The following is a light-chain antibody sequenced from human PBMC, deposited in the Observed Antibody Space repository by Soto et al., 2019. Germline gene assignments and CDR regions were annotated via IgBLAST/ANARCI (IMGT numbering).Light chain of an antibody. J-gene: IGKJ5*01. V-gene: IGKV3-11*01. CDR2: DIS. CDR3: QKRNDWQVT. Sequence: TQSPVILPVSQGERATVSCRASQSVSSYLAWYQQKPGQAPRLLIYDISNRATGIPARFSGSGSGTDFTLTISSLEPDDFAVYYCQKRNDWQVTFGQGTRLEIK. CDR1: QSVSSY.